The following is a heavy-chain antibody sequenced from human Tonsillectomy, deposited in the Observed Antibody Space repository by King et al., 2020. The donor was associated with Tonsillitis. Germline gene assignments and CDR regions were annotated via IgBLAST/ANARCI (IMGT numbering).Heavy chain of an antibody. Sequence: VQLVESGGGLVQPGRSLRLSCSASGFTFDDFGMHWVRQSPGKGLEWVSGISWDSGNIAYPDSVKGRFTNSRDNAKNSLYLTMNILRPEDTALYYCTRDYYFDTSGSLDYFDSWGQGTLVTVSS. CDR2: ISWDSGNI. CDR3: TRDYYFDTSGSLDYFDS. CDR1: GFTFDDFG. V-gene: IGHV3-9*01. J-gene: IGHJ4*02. D-gene: IGHD3-22*01.